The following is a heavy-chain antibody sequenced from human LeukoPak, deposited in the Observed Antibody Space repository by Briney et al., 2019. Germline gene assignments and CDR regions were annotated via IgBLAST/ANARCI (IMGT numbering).Heavy chain of an antibody. J-gene: IGHJ4*02. CDR1: GYTFPGYY. Sequence: ASVKVSCKASGYTFPGYYRHWVRQAPGQGLEWMGWINPNSGGTNYAQKFQGRVTMTRDTSISTAYMELSRLRSDDTAVYYCARDWDIVVVPAAIDPIFDYWGQGTLVTVSS. D-gene: IGHD2-2*02. V-gene: IGHV1-2*02. CDR3: ARDWDIVVVPAAIDPIFDY. CDR2: INPNSGGT.